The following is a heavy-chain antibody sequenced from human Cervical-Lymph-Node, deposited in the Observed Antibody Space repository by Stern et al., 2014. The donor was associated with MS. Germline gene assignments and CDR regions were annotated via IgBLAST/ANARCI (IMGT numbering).Heavy chain of an antibody. J-gene: IGHJ4*02. V-gene: IGHV3-66*04. CDR2: IYSRSNT. CDR3: ARQWSRLSPFDY. Sequence: EVQLVQSGGGLVQPGGSLRLSCAASEFTVSSYHMSWVRQAPGQGLERVTVIYSRSNTDYADAVKGRFTISRDNSKNTLYLQMNSLRAEDTAIYYCARQWSRLSPFDYWGQGTLVTVSS. CDR1: EFTVSSYH. D-gene: IGHD6-25*01.